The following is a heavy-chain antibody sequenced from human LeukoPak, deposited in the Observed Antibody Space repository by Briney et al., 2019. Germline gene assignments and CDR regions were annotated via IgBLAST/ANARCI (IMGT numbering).Heavy chain of an antibody. CDR1: GYTFTDYY. Sequence: ASVKVSCKASGYTFTDYYIHWVRQAPGQGLEWMGWINPNSGGTNYAQKFQGSVTMTGDTSISTAYMELSRLRSDDTAVYYCARYNWNDLNLDYWGQGTLVTVSS. D-gene: IGHD1-1*01. CDR3: ARYNWNDLNLDY. CDR2: INPNSGGT. V-gene: IGHV1-2*02. J-gene: IGHJ4*02.